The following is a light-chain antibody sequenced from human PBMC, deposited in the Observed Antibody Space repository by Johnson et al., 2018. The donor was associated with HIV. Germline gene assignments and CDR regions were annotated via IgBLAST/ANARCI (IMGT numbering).Light chain of an antibody. J-gene: IGLJ1*01. Sequence: QPPSVSAAPGQKVTISCSGSSSNIGNNYVSWYQQLPGTAPKLLIYENNKRPSGIPDRFSGSKSGTSATLGITGLQTGDEADYYCGTLDSSLSAYVFGTGTKVTVL. CDR2: ENN. CDR3: GTLDSSLSAYV. CDR1: SSNIGNNY. V-gene: IGLV1-51*02.